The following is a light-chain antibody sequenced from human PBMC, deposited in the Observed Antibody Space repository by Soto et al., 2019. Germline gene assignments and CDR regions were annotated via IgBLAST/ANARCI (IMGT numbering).Light chain of an antibody. V-gene: IGLV1-44*01. J-gene: IGLJ2*01. Sequence: QSVLTQPPSASGTPGQRVTSACSGSSSNIGSNTVNWYQQLPGTAPKLLIYSNNQRPSGVPDRFSGSKSGTSASLAISGLQPEDEADYYCAAWDDSLNGQVVFGGGTKLTVL. CDR3: AAWDDSLNGQVV. CDR1: SSNIGSNT. CDR2: SNN.